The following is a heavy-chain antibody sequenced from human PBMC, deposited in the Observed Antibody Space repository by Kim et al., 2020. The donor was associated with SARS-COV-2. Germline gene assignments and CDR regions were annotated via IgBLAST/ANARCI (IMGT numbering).Heavy chain of an antibody. CDR2: INHSGST. CDR1: GGSFSGYY. J-gene: IGHJ5*02. Sequence: SETLSLTCAVYGGSFSGYYWSWIRQPPGKGLEWIGEINHSGSTNYNPSLKSRVTISVDTSKNQFSLKLSSVTAADTAVYYCARGRWLRWHSNGWFDPWGQGTLVTVSS. D-gene: IGHD5-12*01. V-gene: IGHV4-34*01. CDR3: ARGRWLRWHSNGWFDP.